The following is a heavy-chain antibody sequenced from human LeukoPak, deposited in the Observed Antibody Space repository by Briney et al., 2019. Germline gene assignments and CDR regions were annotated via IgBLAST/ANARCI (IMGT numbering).Heavy chain of an antibody. J-gene: IGHJ5*02. CDR2: INHSGST. CDR3: AREDSIAVAGTGNWFDP. D-gene: IGHD6-19*01. Sequence: SETLSLTCAVYGGSFSGYYWSWIRQPPGKGLEWIGEINHSGSTNYNPSLKSRVTISVDTSKNQFSLKLSSVTAADTAVYYCAREDSIAVAGTGNWFDPWGQGTLVTVSS. V-gene: IGHV4-34*01. CDR1: GGSFSGYY.